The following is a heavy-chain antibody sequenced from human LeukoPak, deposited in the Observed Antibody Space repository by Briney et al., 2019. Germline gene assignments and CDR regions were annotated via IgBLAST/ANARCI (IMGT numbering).Heavy chain of an antibody. CDR2: INPSGGST. J-gene: IGHJ6*04. CDR1: GYTFTSYY. D-gene: IGHD2-2*01. CDR3: ARDLRIVVVPAATASLYYYYYGMDV. Sequence: ASVKVSCKASGYTFTSYYMHWVRQAPGQGLEWMGIINPSGGSTSYAQKFQGRVTITRDPSTSTVYMELSSLRSEDTAVYYCARDLRIVVVPAATASLYYYYYGMDVWGKGTTVSVSS. V-gene: IGHV1-46*01.